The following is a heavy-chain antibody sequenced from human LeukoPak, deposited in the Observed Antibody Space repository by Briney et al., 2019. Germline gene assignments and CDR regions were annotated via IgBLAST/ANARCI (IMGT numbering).Heavy chain of an antibody. V-gene: IGHV1-46*01. D-gene: IGHD3-9*01. Sequence: GASVKVSCKASGYTFTSYYMHWVRQAPGQGLEWMGIINPSGGSTSYAQKFQGRVTMTRDMSTSTVYMELSSLRSDDTAVYYCARAYYDILTGYYDMSGGDYWGQGTLVTVSS. CDR3: ARAYYDILTGYYDMSGGDY. CDR1: GYTFTSYY. J-gene: IGHJ4*02. CDR2: INPSGGST.